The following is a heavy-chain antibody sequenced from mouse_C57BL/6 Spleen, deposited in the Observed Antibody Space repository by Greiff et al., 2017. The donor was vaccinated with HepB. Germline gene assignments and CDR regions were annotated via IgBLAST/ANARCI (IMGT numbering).Heavy chain of an antibody. D-gene: IGHD2-2*01. J-gene: IGHJ4*01. CDR3: ARRSSYGYDDAMDY. V-gene: IGHV1-69*01. CDR1: GYTFTSYW. Sequence: VQLQQSGAELVMPGASVKLSCKASGYTFTSYWMHWVKQRPGQGLEWIGEIDPSDSYTNYNQKFKGKSTLTVDKSSSTAYMQLSSLTSEDSAVYYCARRSSYGYDDAMDYWGQGTSVTVSS. CDR2: IDPSDSYT.